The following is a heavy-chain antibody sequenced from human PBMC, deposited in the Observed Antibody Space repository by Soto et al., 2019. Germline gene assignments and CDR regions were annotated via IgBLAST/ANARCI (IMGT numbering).Heavy chain of an antibody. CDR1: GYTFTSYD. CDR3: ARGYCSGGSCYVTYNWFDP. J-gene: IGHJ5*02. D-gene: IGHD2-15*01. V-gene: IGHV1-8*01. CDR2: MNPNSGNT. Sequence: ASVKVSCKASGYTFTSYDINWVRQATGQGLEWMGWMNPNSGNTGYAQKIQGRVTMTRNTSISTAYMELSSLRSEDTAVYYCARGYCSGGSCYVTYNWFDPWGQGTLVTVSS.